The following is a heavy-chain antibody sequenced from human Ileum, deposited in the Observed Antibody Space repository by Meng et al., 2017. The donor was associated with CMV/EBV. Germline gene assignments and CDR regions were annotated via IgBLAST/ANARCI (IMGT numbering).Heavy chain of an antibody. CDR2: SNSDGSST. J-gene: IGHJ6*02. V-gene: IGHV3-74*01. Sequence: GGSLRLSCAASGFTFSNYWMHWVRQAPGKGLVWVSRSNSDGSSTNYADSVKGRFTISRDNAKNTVHLQMNSLRAEDTAVYYCVRRISLIQESGMDVWGQGTTVTVSS. D-gene: IGHD1-14*01. CDR3: VRRISLIQESGMDV. CDR1: GFTFSNYW.